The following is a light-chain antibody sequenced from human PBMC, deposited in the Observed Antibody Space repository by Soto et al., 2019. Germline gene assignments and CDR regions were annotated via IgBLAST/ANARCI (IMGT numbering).Light chain of an antibody. CDR1: SSNIGSNY. V-gene: IGLV1-47*01. Sequence: QSVLTQPPSASGTPGQRVTISCSGSSSNIGSNYVYWYQQLPGTAPKLLIYRNNQRPSGVPDRFSGSKSGTSASLAISGLRSEDEADYYCAAWDDSLSGPLFGGGTQLT. CDR3: AAWDDSLSGPL. CDR2: RNN. J-gene: IGLJ2*01.